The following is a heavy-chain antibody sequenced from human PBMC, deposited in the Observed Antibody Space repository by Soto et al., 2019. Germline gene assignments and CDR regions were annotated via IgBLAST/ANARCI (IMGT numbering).Heavy chain of an antibody. D-gene: IGHD4-17*01. Sequence: PSETLSLTCSFSCGSIISGGYYWSWIRQFPGKGLECIGYMYYSGSTYYNPSLRNRVTMSIDMSKNQFSLKLTSMTAADSALYYCARLGDYGDYAIDFWGQGTLVTVSS. CDR1: CGSIISGGYY. J-gene: IGHJ4*02. V-gene: IGHV4-31*03. CDR2: MYYSGST. CDR3: ARLGDYGDYAIDF.